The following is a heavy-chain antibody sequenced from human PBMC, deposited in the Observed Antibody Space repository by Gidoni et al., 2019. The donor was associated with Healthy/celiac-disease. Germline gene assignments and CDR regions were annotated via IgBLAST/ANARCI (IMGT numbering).Heavy chain of an antibody. V-gene: IGHV3-15*01. J-gene: IGHJ5*02. D-gene: IGHD1-26*01. CDR2: IKSKTDGGKT. CDR3: TTYGGVGAWFDP. CDR1: GFPFSNAW. Sequence: EVQLVESGGGLVKPGGSLRLSCAASGFPFSNAWMSWVRQAPGKGLEWVGRIKSKTDGGKTDYAAPVKGRFTISRDDSKNTLYLQMNSLKTEDTAVYYCTTYGGVGAWFDPWGQGTLVTVSS.